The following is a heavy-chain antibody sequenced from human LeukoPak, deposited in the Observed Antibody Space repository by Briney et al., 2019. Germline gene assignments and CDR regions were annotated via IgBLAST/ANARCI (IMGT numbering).Heavy chain of an antibody. CDR3: ARSGMGSSSWYDYFDY. CDR2: ISYDGSNK. D-gene: IGHD6-13*01. CDR1: GFTFSSYG. Sequence: GGSLRLSCAASGFTFSSYGMHWVRQAPGKGLEWVAVISYDGSNKYYADSVKGRFTISRDNSKNTLYLQMNSLRAEDTAVYYCARSGMGSSSWYDYFDYWGQGTLVTVSS. V-gene: IGHV3-30*03. J-gene: IGHJ4*02.